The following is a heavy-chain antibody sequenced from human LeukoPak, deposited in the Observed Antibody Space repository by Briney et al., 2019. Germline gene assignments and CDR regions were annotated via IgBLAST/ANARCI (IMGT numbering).Heavy chain of an antibody. J-gene: IGHJ4*02. Sequence: GRSLRLSCAASGFTFSSYAMHWVRQAPGKGLEWVSGISPGGASTYYADSVKGRFTISRDNFKNTLFLQVNSLRAEDTAVYYCASYLWGTYHLTYWGQGALVTVSS. CDR1: GFTFSSYA. CDR2: ISPGGAST. CDR3: ASYLWGTYHLTY. D-gene: IGHD3-16*02. V-gene: IGHV3-23*01.